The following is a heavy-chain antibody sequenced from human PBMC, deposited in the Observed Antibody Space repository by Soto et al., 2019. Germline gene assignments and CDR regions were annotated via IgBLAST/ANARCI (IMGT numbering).Heavy chain of an antibody. V-gene: IGHV3-33*01. Sequence: PGGSLRLSCAASGFTFSSYGMHWVRQAPGKGLEWVAVIWYDGSNKYYADSVKGRFTISRDNSKNTLYLQMNSLRAEDTAVYYCARPLYYYDSSGYYWGLSVPFDIWGQGTMVTVSS. D-gene: IGHD3-22*01. CDR3: ARPLYYYDSSGYYWGLSVPFDI. CDR1: GFTFSSYG. CDR2: IWYDGSNK. J-gene: IGHJ3*02.